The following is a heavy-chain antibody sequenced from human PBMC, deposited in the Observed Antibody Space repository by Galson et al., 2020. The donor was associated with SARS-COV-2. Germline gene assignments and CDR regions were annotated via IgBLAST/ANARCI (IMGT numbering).Heavy chain of an antibody. J-gene: IGHJ3*02. D-gene: IGHD3-3*01. CDR2: IGPSGTTR. V-gene: IGHV3-48*03. Sequence: GESLKISCVGSGFSFSTYDMNWIRHAPGKGLEWMSFIGPSGTTRYYAGSVRRRFTISRDNAKNSLYLQMNSLRAEDTGVYYCARVDLWSGSGGDAVEIWGQVTMVTGCS. CDR1: GFSFSTYD. CDR3: ARVDLWSGSGGDAVEI.